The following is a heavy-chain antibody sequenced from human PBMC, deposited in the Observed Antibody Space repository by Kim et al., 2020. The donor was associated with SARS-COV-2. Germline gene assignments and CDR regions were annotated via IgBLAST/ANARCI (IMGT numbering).Heavy chain of an antibody. CDR3: ARGPPYSGYESYYYYGMDV. CDR1: GFTFSSYW. V-gene: IGHV3-7*01. J-gene: IGHJ6*02. Sequence: GGSLRLSCAASGFTFSSYWMSWVRQAPGKGLEWVANIKQDGSEKYYVDSVKGRFTISRDNAKNSLYLQMNSLRAEDTAVYYCARGPPYSGYESYYYYGMDVWGQGTTVTVSS. D-gene: IGHD5-12*01. CDR2: IKQDGSEK.